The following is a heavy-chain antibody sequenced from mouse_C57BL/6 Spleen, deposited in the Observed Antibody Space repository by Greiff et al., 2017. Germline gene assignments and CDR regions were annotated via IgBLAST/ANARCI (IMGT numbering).Heavy chain of an antibody. J-gene: IGHJ2*01. CDR3: ARRGGY. CDR2: INPSTGGT. Sequence: VQLQQSGPELVKPGASVKISCKASGYSFTGYYMNWVKQSPDKSLEWIGEINPSTGGTTYNQKFKAKATLTVDKSSSTAYMQLKSLTSEDSAVYYCARRGGYWGQGTTLTVSS. CDR1: GYSFTGYY. V-gene: IGHV1-42*01.